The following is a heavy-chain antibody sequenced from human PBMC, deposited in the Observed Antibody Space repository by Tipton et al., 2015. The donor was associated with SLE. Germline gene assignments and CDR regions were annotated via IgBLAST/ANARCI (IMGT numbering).Heavy chain of an antibody. CDR2: IYYSGST. D-gene: IGHD6-6*01. CDR3: ARSGGAARGGYFDD. CDR1: GGSISSYY. J-gene: IGHJ4*02. V-gene: IGHV4-59*01. Sequence: LRLSCTVSGGSISSYYWSWIRQPPGKGLEWIGDIYYSGSTNYNPSLKSRVTISVDTSKNQFSLKLSSVTAADTAVYYCARSGGAARGGYFDDWGQGTLVTVSS.